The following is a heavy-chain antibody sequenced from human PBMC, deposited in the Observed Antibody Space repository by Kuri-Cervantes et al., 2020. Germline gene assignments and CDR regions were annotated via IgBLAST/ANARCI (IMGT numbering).Heavy chain of an antibody. Sequence: GGSLRLSCAASGFTFSYYWMSWVRQAPGKGLEWVANTKEESSEKNYVDSVKGRFTISRDNAKNSLYLQMTSLRAEDTAVYYCARDNWHYVSYFDLWGQGTLVTVSS. CDR2: TKEESSEK. J-gene: IGHJ4*02. CDR3: ARDNWHYVSYFDL. CDR1: GFTFSYYW. V-gene: IGHV3-7*01. D-gene: IGHD1-7*01.